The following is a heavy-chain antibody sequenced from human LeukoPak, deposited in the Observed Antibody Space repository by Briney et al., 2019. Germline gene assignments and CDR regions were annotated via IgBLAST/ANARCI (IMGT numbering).Heavy chain of an antibody. D-gene: IGHD1-26*01. CDR3: ARVVSGSYTGDWFDP. J-gene: IGHJ5*02. CDR1: GGSISSYY. V-gene: IGHV4-59*01. CDR2: IYYSGST. Sequence: SETLSLACTVSGGSISSYYWSWIRQPPGKGLEWIGYIYYSGSTNYNPSLKSRVTISVDTSKNQFSLKLSSVTAADTAVYYCARVVSGSYTGDWFDPWGQGTLVTVSS.